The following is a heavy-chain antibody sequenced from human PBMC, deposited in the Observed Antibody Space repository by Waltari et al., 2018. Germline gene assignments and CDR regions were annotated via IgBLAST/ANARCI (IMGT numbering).Heavy chain of an antibody. D-gene: IGHD6-19*01. CDR3: ARVPNSSGWSGSSYYYGMDV. J-gene: IGHJ6*02. CDR1: GGTFSSYA. Sequence: QVQLVQSGAEVKKPGSSVKVSCKASGGTFSSYAISWVRQAPGQGLEWMGGTIPSLGTATYAQKFQGRVTITADESTSTAYMELSSLRAEDTAVYYCARVPNSSGWSGSSYYYGMDVWGQGTTVTVSS. V-gene: IGHV1-69*01. CDR2: TIPSLGTA.